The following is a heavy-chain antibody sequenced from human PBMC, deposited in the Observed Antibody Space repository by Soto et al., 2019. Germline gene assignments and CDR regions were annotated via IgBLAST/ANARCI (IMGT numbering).Heavy chain of an antibody. CDR2: IKQDGSEK. CDR1: GFTFSDHW. Sequence: EVQLVESGGGLVQPGGSLRLSCAASGFTFSDHWMNWVRQAPGEGLEWVANIKQDGSEKYYVDSLSGRFTISRDNAKNSLYLQMNGLRAEDAAVYYCARLKQYARETIDYWGQGTLVTVSS. CDR3: ARLKQYARETIDY. D-gene: IGHD2-8*01. J-gene: IGHJ4*02. V-gene: IGHV3-7*01.